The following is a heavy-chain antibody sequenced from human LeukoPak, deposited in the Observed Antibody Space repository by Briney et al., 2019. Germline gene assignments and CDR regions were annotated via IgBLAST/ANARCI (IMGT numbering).Heavy chain of an antibody. CDR3: AKVDTAMGSLDAFDI. CDR1: GSTFSSYS. CDR2: ISSSGSYI. D-gene: IGHD5-18*01. V-gene: IGHV3-21*01. Sequence: GGSLRLSCAASGSTFSSYSMNWVRQAPGKGLEWVSSISSSGSYIYYADSVKGRFTISRDNAKNSLYLQMNSLRAEDTAVYYCAKVDTAMGSLDAFDIWGQGTMVTVSS. J-gene: IGHJ3*02.